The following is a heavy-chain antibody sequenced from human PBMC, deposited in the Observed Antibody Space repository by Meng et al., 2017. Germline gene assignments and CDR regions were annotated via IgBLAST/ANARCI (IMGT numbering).Heavy chain of an antibody. Sequence: SVKVSCKASGGTFSSYAISWVRQAPGQGLEWIGGIIPIFGTANYAQKFQGRVTITTDESTSTAYMELSSLRSEDTAVYYCARRRFGELLEEYYFDYWGQGTLVTVSS. CDR2: IIPIFGTA. J-gene: IGHJ4*02. CDR3: ARRRFGELLEEYYFDY. CDR1: GGTFSSYA. V-gene: IGHV1-69*05. D-gene: IGHD3-10*01.